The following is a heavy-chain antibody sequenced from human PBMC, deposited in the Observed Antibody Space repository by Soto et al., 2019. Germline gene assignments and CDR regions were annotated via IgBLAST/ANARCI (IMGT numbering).Heavy chain of an antibody. J-gene: IGHJ4*02. CDR2: INPNSGGT. CDR3: ARDGLGYCSGGSCLRWDY. CDR1: GYTFTGYY. V-gene: IGHV1-2*04. D-gene: IGHD2-15*01. Sequence: ASVKVSCKASGYTFTGYYMHWVRQAPGQGLEWMGWINPNSGGTNYAQKFQGWVTMTRDTSISTAYMELSRLRSDDTAVYYCARDGLGYCSGGSCLRWDYWGQGTLVTVSS.